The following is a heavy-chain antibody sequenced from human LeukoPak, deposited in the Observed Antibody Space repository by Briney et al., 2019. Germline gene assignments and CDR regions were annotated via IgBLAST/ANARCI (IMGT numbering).Heavy chain of an antibody. CDR3: ARDSIVGATPLFDY. CDR1: GLTFSSYG. J-gene: IGHJ4*02. D-gene: IGHD1-26*01. CDR2: IWYDGSNK. Sequence: PGRSLRLSCAASGLTFSSYGMHWVRQAPGKGLEWVAVIWYDGSNKYYADSVKGRFTISRDNSKNTLYLQMNSLRAGDTAVYYCARDSIVGATPLFDYWGQGTLVTVSS. V-gene: IGHV3-33*01.